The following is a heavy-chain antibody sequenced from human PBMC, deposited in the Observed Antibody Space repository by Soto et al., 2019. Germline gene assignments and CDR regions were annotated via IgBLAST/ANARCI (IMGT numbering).Heavy chain of an antibody. V-gene: IGHV4-59*01. J-gene: IGHJ4*02. D-gene: IGHD6-19*01. CDR3: ARARQWLSSHYFDS. CDR2: IYSSGIT. CDR1: GDSIKGYY. Sequence: LSLTCTVSGDSIKGYYWSWVRRPPERGLEYIGYIYSSGITNYNPSLKSRVTISVDVSKNHFSLEVRSVTAADTAVYYCARARQWLSSHYFDSWGQGTLVTVSS.